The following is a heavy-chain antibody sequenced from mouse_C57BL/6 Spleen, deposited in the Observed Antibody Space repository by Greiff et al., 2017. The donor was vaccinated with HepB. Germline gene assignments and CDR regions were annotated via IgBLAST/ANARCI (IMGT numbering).Heavy chain of an antibody. V-gene: IGHV1-72*01. CDR1: GYTFTSYW. J-gene: IGHJ3*01. CDR3: ASPPYYSNYEGFAY. Sequence: VQLQHPGAELVKPGASVKLSCKASGYTFTSYWMHWVKQRPGRGLEWIGRIDPNSGGTKYNEKFKSKATLTVDKPSSTAYMQRSSLTSEDSAVYYCASPPYYSNYEGFAYWGQGTLVTVSA. D-gene: IGHD2-5*01. CDR2: IDPNSGGT.